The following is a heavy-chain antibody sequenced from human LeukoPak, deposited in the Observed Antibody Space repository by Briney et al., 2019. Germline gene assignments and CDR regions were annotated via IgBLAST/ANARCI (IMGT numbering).Heavy chain of an antibody. J-gene: IGHJ4*02. CDR1: GFTFSSYW. V-gene: IGHV3-74*01. Sequence: GGSLRLSCAASGFTFSSYWMHWVRQAPGKWLVWVSRINTDGSSTSYADSVKGRFTISRDNAKNTLYLQMNSLRAEDTAVYYCARVVTIFGVVTSPFDYWGQGTLVTVSS. D-gene: IGHD3-3*01. CDR2: INTDGSST. CDR3: ARVVTIFGVVTSPFDY.